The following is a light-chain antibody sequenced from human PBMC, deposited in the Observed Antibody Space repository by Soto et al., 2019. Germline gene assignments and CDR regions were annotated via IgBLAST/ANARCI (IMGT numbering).Light chain of an antibody. CDR1: QSISSY. CDR3: QQSYRTPPT. J-gene: IGKJ1*01. V-gene: IGKV1-39*01. CDR2: AAS. Sequence: DIQMTQSPSSLSASVGDRVTITCRASQSISSYLNWYQQKQGKAPKLLIYAASSLQSGVPSRFRGSGSGTDFTLTISSLRPEDFATYYCQQSYRTPPTFGQGTKVEIK.